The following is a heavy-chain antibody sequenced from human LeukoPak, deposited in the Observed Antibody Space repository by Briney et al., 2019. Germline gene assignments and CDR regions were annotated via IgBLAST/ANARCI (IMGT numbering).Heavy chain of an antibody. V-gene: IGHV1-69*05. CDR1: GGTFSSYA. CDR2: IIPIFGTA. D-gene: IGHD1-26*01. Sequence: SVKVSCKASGGTFSSYAISWVRQAPGQGLEWMGGIIPIFGTANYAQKFQGRVTITTDESTSTAYMELSSLRSEDTAVYYCARGTYSGSRFYYVDVWAKGPRSPSP. J-gene: IGHJ6*03. CDR3: ARGTYSGSRFYYVDV.